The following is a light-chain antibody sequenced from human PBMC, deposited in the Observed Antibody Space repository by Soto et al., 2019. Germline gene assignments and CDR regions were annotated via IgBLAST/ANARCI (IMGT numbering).Light chain of an antibody. CDR2: RNN. V-gene: IGLV1-47*03. CDR3: AAWDDSLSGVV. Sequence: QSVLTQPPSASGTPGQRVTISCSGSSSNIGNNYVHWYQQLPGTAPKLLIYRNNQRPSGVPDRVSGSKSGTSASLAISGLWSEDEADYYCAAWDDSLSGVVFGGGTQLTVL. J-gene: IGLJ2*01. CDR1: SSNIGNNY.